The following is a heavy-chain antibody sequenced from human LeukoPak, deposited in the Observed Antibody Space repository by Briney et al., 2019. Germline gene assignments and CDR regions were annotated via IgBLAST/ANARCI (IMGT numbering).Heavy chain of an antibody. J-gene: IGHJ6*02. V-gene: IGHV4-4*07. CDR1: GGSISSYY. D-gene: IGHD2-15*01. CDR2: IYTSGST. CDR3: ARDERVVVAAHDVSVYYYGMDV. Sequence: PSGTLSLTCTVSGGSISSYYWSWIRQPAGKGLEWIGRIYTSGSTNYNPSLKSRVTMSVDTSKNQFSLKLSSVTAADTAVYYCARDERVVVAAHDVSVYYYGMDVWGQGTTVTVSS.